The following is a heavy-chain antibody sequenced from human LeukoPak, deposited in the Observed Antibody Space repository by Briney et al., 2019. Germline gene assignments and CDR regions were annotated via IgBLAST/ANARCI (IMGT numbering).Heavy chain of an antibody. D-gene: IGHD3-3*01. CDR1: GFTFSSYA. CDR2: ISVSGGNT. V-gene: IGHV3-23*01. Sequence: PGGSLRLSCAASGFTFSSYAMSWVRQAPGKGLEWVSTISVSGGNTYYADFVKGRFTISRDSSENTLYLQMNSLRAEDTALYYCAKSYYDFWSGFDYWGQGTLVTVSS. CDR3: AKSYYDFWSGFDY. J-gene: IGHJ4*02.